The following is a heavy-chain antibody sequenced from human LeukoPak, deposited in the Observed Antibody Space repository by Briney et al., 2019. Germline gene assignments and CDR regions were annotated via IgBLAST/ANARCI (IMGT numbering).Heavy chain of an antibody. D-gene: IGHD3-22*01. CDR1: GGSISPYY. V-gene: IGHV4-59*06. Sequence: PSETLSLTCTVSGGSISPYYWSWIRQTPGKGLEWIAYISYSGSTYYNPSLKSRIIISVDTSKNRFSLKLSSVTAADTAVYFCARGAFNYYDTIGYSNDAFDIWGQGTMVTVSS. CDR3: ARGAFNYYDTIGYSNDAFDI. J-gene: IGHJ3*02. CDR2: ISYSGST.